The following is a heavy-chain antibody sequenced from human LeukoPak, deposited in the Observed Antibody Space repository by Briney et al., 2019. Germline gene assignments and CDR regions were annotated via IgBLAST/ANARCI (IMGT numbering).Heavy chain of an antibody. D-gene: IGHD3-10*01. CDR3: ARIVKTQYYGSGIPRFDP. CDR2: INHSGSN. Sequence: SETLSLTCAAYGGSFSGYYWSWIRQPPGKGLEWIGEINHSGSNNYNPSLKSRVTIIVGTYKNQCSLKLSSVTAADTAVYYCARIVKTQYYGSGIPRFDPWGQGTLVTVSS. CDR1: GGSFSGYY. V-gene: IGHV4-34*01. J-gene: IGHJ5*02.